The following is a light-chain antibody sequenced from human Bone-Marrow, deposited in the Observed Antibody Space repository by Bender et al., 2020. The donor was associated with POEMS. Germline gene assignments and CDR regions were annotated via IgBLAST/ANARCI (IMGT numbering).Light chain of an antibody. CDR1: ALPVQY. V-gene: IGLV3-25*03. CDR3: QSADSSGNWV. CDR2: TDS. J-gene: IGLJ3*02. Sequence: SYELTQSPSVSVSPGQTATITCSGDALPVQYGYWYRQRPGQAPVLVIFTDSERPSGIPERFSGSKSGTKVTLTISGVQAEDEADYYCQSADSSGNWVFGGGTKLTVL.